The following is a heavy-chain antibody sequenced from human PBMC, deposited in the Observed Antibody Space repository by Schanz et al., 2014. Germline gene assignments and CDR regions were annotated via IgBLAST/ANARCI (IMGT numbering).Heavy chain of an antibody. CDR3: ARYYETSYYPLYYCDY. D-gene: IGHD3-22*01. J-gene: IGHJ4*02. Sequence: EVQLVESGGGLVEPGGSLGLSCAASGFTFSKAWMSWVRQAPGKGLEWVSGISANGGSTHYADSVKGRFTISRDNSKNTLYLQMNSLRAEDTAVYYCARYYETSYYPLYYCDYWGQGTLVTVSS. V-gene: IGHV3-23*04. CDR2: ISANGGST. CDR1: GFTFSKAW.